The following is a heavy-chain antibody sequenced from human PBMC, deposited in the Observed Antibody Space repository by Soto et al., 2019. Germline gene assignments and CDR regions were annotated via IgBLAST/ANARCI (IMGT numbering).Heavy chain of an antibody. CDR1: GFTFSDYY. J-gene: IGHJ4*02. Sequence: GGSLRLSCAASGFTFSDYYMSWIRQAPGKGLEWVSYISSSGSTIYYADSVKGRFTISRDNAKNSLYLQMNSLRAEDTAVYYCAREHKYCSSTSCYADYWGQGTLVTVSS. D-gene: IGHD2-2*01. V-gene: IGHV3-11*01. CDR2: ISSSGSTI. CDR3: AREHKYCSSTSCYADY.